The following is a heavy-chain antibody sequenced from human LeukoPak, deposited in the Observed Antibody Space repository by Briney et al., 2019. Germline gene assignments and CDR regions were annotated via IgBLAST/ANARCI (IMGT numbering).Heavy chain of an antibody. CDR1: GFTFSTNN. CDR3: ARDHPNDFWGDFDY. V-gene: IGHV3-48*01. D-gene: IGHD3-3*01. CDR2: ISSGSGTI. Sequence: GGSLRLSCAASGFTFSTNNMNWVRQAPGKGLEWVSYISSGSGTIYYADSVKGRFTVSRDNAKNSLYLQMNTLRAEDTAVYYCARDHPNDFWGDFDYWGQGALVTVSS. J-gene: IGHJ4*02.